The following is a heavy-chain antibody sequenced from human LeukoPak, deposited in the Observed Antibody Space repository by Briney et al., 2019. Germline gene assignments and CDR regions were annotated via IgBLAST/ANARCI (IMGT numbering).Heavy chain of an antibody. J-gene: IGHJ4*02. V-gene: IGHV3-30*18. CDR2: ISYDGSNQ. D-gene: IGHD4-17*01. CDR1: GFTFTAYG. CDR3: AKPNYGDSYFDY. Sequence: GGSLRLSCAASGFTFTAYGMHWVRQAPGKGLEWVTLISYDGSNQYYADSVKGRFTISRDNSKYTLYLQMNRLRAEDTVVYYCAKPNYGDSYFDYWGQGTLVTVSS.